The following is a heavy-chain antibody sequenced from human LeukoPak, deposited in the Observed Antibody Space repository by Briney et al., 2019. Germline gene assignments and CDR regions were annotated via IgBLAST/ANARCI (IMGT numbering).Heavy chain of an antibody. CDR3: ARDAGTRTLGYYGMDV. CDR2: ISAYNGNT. J-gene: IGHJ6*02. D-gene: IGHD1-14*01. V-gene: IGHV1-18*01. Sequence: GASVKVSCKASGYTFTSYGISWVRQAPRQGLEWMGWISAYNGNTNYAQKLQGRVTMTTDTSTSTAYMELRSLRSDDTAVYYCARDAGTRTLGYYGMDVWGQGTTVTVSS. CDR1: GYTFTSYG.